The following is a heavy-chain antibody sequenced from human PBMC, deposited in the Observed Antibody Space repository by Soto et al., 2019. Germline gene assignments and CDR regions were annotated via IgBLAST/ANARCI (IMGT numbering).Heavy chain of an antibody. CDR1: GFTFSSYA. Sequence: QVQLVESGGGVVQPGRSLRLSCAASGFTFSSYAMHWVRQAPGKGLEWVAVISYDGSNKYYADSVKGRFTISRDNSKNTLYLQMNSLRAEDTAVYYCARQYQLPEKAYYYYGMDVWGQGTTVTVSS. J-gene: IGHJ6*02. V-gene: IGHV3-30-3*01. CDR2: ISYDGSNK. D-gene: IGHD2-2*01. CDR3: ARQYQLPEKAYYYYGMDV.